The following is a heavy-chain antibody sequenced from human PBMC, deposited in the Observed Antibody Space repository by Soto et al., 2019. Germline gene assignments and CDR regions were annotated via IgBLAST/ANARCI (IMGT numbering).Heavy chain of an antibody. D-gene: IGHD3-22*01. CDR2: IYYSGST. J-gene: IGHJ4*02. V-gene: IGHV4-39*01. Sequence: LSLTCTVSGGSISSSTYYWGWIRQPPGKGLEWIGSIYYSGSTYYNPSLKSRVTISVDTSKNQFSLKLSSVTAADSAVYYCARSTLYYDNRDWGQGTLVTVSS. CDR1: GGSISSSTYY. CDR3: ARSTLYYDNRD.